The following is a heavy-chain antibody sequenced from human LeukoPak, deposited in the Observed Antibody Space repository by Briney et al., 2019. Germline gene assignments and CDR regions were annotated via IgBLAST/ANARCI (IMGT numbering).Heavy chain of an antibody. CDR3: AGENYYYGSGSYSHAFDI. Sequence: SETLSLTCAVSGGSISSYYWSWIRQPAGKGLEWVGRIYTSGDTNYNPSLKSRVTMSLDTSKSQFSLRLTSVTAADTAVYYCAGENYYYGSGSYSHAFDIWGQGTMVTVSS. CDR1: GGSISSYY. CDR2: IYTSGDT. D-gene: IGHD3-10*01. V-gene: IGHV4-4*07. J-gene: IGHJ3*02.